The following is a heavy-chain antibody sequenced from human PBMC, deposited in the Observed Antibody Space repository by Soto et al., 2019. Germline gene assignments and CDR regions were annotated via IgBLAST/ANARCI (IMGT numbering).Heavy chain of an antibody. CDR3: AKPGRRTNDSSGYYPEGLDY. D-gene: IGHD3-22*01. CDR1: GFTFSSYA. Sequence: GGSLRLSCAASGFTFSSYAMSWVRQAPGKGLEWVSAISGSGGSTYYADSVKGRFTISRDNSKNTLYLQMNSLRAEDTAVYYCAKPGRRTNDSSGYYPEGLDYWGQGTLVTVSS. V-gene: IGHV3-23*01. J-gene: IGHJ4*02. CDR2: ISGSGGST.